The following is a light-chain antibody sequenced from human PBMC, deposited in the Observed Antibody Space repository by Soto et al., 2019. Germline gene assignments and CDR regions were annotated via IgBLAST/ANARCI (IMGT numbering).Light chain of an antibody. J-gene: IGKJ1*01. CDR2: DAS. V-gene: IGKV1-5*01. Sequence: DIQMTQSPPTLSASVGDRVTITCRASQPISSWLAWYHQKPGKAPKLLIYDASNLESGVPSRFSGSGSGTEFTLTISSLQPEDFGTYYCQQYNTYSGTFGQGTKLDIK. CDR3: QQYNTYSGT. CDR1: QPISSW.